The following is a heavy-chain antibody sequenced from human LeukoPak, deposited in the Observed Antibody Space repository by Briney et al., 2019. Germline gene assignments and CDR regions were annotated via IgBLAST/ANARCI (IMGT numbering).Heavy chain of an antibody. CDR2: ILGSGVTT. CDR3: AKWGDYDVLTGYYVPDY. CDR1: GFTFSNYA. V-gene: IGHV3-23*01. D-gene: IGHD3-9*01. J-gene: IGHJ4*02. Sequence: GASLRLPCAASGFTFSNYAMSWVRQAPGKGLEWVSAILGSGVTTYYTDSVKGRFTVSRDNSKSTLYLQMNTLRAEDTALYYCAKWGDYDVLTGYYVPDYWGQGTLVTVSS.